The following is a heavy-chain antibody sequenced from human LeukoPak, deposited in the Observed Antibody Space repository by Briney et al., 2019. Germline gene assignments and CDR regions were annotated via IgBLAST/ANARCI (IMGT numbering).Heavy chain of an antibody. D-gene: IGHD1-26*01. J-gene: IGHJ4*02. V-gene: IGHV3-48*04. CDR2: ISSGATTT. CDR3: AKGTVGAKY. Sequence: GGSLRLSCAASGFTLTSDSMNWVRKAPGKGLEWISYISSGATTTYYADSVKGRFTISRDNAKNSLYLQMNSLRVDDTAVYYCAKGTVGAKYWGQGTLVIVSS. CDR1: GFTLTSDS.